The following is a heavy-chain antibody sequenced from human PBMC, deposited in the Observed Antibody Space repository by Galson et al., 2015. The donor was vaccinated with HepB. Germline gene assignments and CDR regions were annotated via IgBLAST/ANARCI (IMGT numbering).Heavy chain of an antibody. CDR1: GGTFSSYA. Sequence: SVKVSCKASGGTFSSYAISWVRQAPGQGLEWMGRIIPILGIANYAQKFQGRVTITADKSTSTAYMELSSLRSEDTAVYYCARVTRPRGEDWFDPWGQGTLVTVSS. D-gene: IGHD3-16*01. CDR3: ARVTRPRGEDWFDP. J-gene: IGHJ5*02. V-gene: IGHV1-69*04. CDR2: IIPILGIA.